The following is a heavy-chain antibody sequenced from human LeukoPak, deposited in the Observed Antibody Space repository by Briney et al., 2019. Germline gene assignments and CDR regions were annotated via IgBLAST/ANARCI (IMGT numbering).Heavy chain of an antibody. J-gene: IGHJ4*02. CDR3: ARVTGYMTEDYFDY. Sequence: SETLSLTCAVYGGTFSGYYWRWIRQPPGKGLVWIGDIYYSGSTNYNPSLKCRVTISVDPSKNQFSLRLSSVTAADTAVYYCARVTGYMTEDYFDYSGQGTLITVS. D-gene: IGHD6-13*01. CDR2: IYYSGST. V-gene: IGHV4-59*01. CDR1: GGTFSGYY.